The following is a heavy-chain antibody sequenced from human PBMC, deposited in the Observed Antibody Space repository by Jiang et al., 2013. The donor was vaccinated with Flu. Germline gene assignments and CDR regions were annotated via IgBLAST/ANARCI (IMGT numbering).Heavy chain of an antibody. V-gene: IGHV1-69*01. J-gene: IGHJ5*02. CDR3: ARDRYSSSWYDRNWFDP. CDR2: IPIFGTA. Sequence: IPIFGTANYAQKFQGRVTITADESTSTAYMELSSLRSEDTAVYYCARDRYSSSWYDRNWFDPWGQGTLVTVSS. D-gene: IGHD6-13*01.